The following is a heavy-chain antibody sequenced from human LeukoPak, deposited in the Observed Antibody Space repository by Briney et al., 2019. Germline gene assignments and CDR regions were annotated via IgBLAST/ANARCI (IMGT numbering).Heavy chain of an antibody. J-gene: IGHJ6*03. CDR3: AKELVAPRPHNDYYFYMDV. CDR2: ILTTGSA. V-gene: IGHV4-61*02. Sequence: PSETLSLTCAVSGAAINRGSYYWTWIRQPAGKGLEWIGRILTTGSANYNPSLKSRVSISLDTSKKQFSLNLTSVTAADTAVYFCAKELVAPRPHNDYYFYMDVWGKGTTVTVSS. D-gene: IGHD5-12*01. CDR1: GAAINRGSYY.